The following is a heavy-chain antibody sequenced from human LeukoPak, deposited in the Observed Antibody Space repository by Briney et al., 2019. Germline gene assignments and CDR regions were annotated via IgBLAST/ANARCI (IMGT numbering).Heavy chain of an antibody. CDR1: GHSISSGYY. Sequence: SETLSLTCTVSGHSISSGYYWGWIRQPPGKGLEWIGSIYHSGSTYYNPSLKSRVTISVDTSKNQFSLKLSSVTAADTAVYYCARDEQQEDWFDPWGQGTLVTVSS. V-gene: IGHV4-38-2*02. CDR2: IYHSGST. J-gene: IGHJ5*02. D-gene: IGHD6-13*01. CDR3: ARDEQQEDWFDP.